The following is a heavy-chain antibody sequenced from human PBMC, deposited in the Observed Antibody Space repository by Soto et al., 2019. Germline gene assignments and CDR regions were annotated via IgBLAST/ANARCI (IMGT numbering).Heavy chain of an antibody. CDR1: GFTFNNYA. CDR2: ISGGGDTT. D-gene: IGHD3-10*01. Sequence: EVQLLESGGGLVQPGGSLRLSCAASGFTFNNYAMTWVRQAPGKGLEWVSAISGGGDTTSYADSVKGRFTVSRDGSKNTLYLQMMSRRAEDTALYYCAKGRGGSGSLTPRVDFWGQGTLVTVSS. V-gene: IGHV3-23*01. CDR3: AKGRGGSGSLTPRVDF. J-gene: IGHJ4*02.